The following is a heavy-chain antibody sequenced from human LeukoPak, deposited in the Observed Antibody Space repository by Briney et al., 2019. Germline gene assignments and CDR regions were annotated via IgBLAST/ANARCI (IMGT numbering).Heavy chain of an antibody. Sequence: PGGSLRLSCAPSGFTFSTYWMSWVRQAPGKGLEWVANIKQGGSEKYYVDSVKGRFTISRDNAKNSLYLQMNSLRAEDTAMYCCARDARTASGNFDIWGQGTMVTVSS. CDR3: ARDARTASGNFDI. D-gene: IGHD1-1*01. CDR2: IKQGGSEK. V-gene: IGHV3-7*01. CDR1: GFTFSTYW. J-gene: IGHJ3*02.